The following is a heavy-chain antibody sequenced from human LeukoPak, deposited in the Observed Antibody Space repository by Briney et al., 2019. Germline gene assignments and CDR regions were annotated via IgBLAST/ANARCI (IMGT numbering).Heavy chain of an antibody. CDR2: IKQDGSEK. Sequence: GGSLRLSCAASGFTFSSFWMTWVRQAPGKGLEWVANIKQDGSEKNYVDSVKGRFTISRDNAKNSLYLQMNSLKTEDTAVYYCTTDQKWLQLALGYWGQGTLVTVSS. CDR3: TTDQKWLQLALGY. CDR1: GFTFSSFW. V-gene: IGHV3-7*03. J-gene: IGHJ4*02. D-gene: IGHD5-24*01.